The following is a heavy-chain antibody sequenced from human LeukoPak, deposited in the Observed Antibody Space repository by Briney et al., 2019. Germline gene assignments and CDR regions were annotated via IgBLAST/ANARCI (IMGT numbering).Heavy chain of an antibody. CDR3: ARLTMVRGVYGMDV. CDR1: GGSISSSSYY. CDR2: IYYSGST. D-gene: IGHD3-10*01. J-gene: IGHJ6*02. V-gene: IGHV4-39*01. Sequence: PSETLSLTCTVSGGSISSSSYYWGWIRQPPGKGLGWIGSIYYSGSTYYNPSLKSRVTISVGTSKNQFSLKLSSVTAADTAVYYCARLTMVRGVYGMDVWGQGTTVTVSS.